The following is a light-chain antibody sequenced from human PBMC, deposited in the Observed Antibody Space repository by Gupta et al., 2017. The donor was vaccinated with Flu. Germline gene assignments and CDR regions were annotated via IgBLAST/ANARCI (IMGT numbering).Light chain of an antibody. J-gene: IGKJ1*01. V-gene: IGKV3-15*01. CDR3: QQDDNWPAWT. CDR2: GAS. Sequence: EIVMTQSPATLSVSPGETATLSCRASQSINSHLAWYQQKPGQAPRLLIFGASTRATGIPARFSGSATGTDFTLTINSRQFEDFAIYYFQQDDNWPAWTFGQGSKVEI. CDR1: QSINSH.